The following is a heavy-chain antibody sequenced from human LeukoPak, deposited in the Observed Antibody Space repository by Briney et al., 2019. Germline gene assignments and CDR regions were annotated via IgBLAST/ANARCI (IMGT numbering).Heavy chain of an antibody. J-gene: IGHJ4*02. CDR1: GGSISSSSYY. D-gene: IGHD7-27*01. Sequence: SETLSLTCTVSGGSISSSSYYWGWIRQPPGKGLEWIGSIYYSGSTYYNPSLKSRVTISVDTSKNQFSLKLSSVTAADTAVYYCARVGPNWGFKENFDFWGQGTLVTVSS. V-gene: IGHV4-39*01. CDR3: ARVGPNWGFKENFDF. CDR2: IYYSGST.